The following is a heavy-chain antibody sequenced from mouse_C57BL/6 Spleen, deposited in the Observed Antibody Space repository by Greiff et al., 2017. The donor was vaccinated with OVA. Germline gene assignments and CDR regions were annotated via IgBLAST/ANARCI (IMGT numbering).Heavy chain of an antibody. D-gene: IGHD2-1*01. CDR1: GFTFSDYY. CDR3: ARDQGVRGYFDV. Sequence: EVMLVESEGGLVQPGSSMKLSCTASGFTFSDYYMAWVRQVPEKGLEWVANINYDGSSTYYLDSLKSRFIISRDNAKNILYLQMSSLKSEDTAAYYCARDQGVRGYFDVWGTGTTVTVSS. CDR2: INYDGSST. V-gene: IGHV5-16*01. J-gene: IGHJ1*03.